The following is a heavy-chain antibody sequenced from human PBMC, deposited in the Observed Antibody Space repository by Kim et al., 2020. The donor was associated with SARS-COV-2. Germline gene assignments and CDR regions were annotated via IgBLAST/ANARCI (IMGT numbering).Heavy chain of an antibody. J-gene: IGHJ4*02. Sequence: YAVSVKSRITLNPDTSKNQFSLQLNSVTPEDTAVYYCAREGLTIFGEVFDYWGQGTLVTVSS. D-gene: IGHD3-3*01. CDR3: AREGLTIFGEVFDY. V-gene: IGHV6-1*01.